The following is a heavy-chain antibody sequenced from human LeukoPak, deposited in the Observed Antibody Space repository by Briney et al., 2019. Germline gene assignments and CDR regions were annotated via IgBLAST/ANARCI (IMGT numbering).Heavy chain of an antibody. D-gene: IGHD1-26*01. J-gene: IGHJ4*02. CDR3: ASGRPFDY. CDR2: IKQDGSEK. CDR1: GFTFSGYR. Sequence: GGSLRLSCAASGFTFSGYRMNWVRQAPGKGLEWVAYIKQDGSEKYYVDSVKGRFTISRDIAKNSLYLQMNSLGAEDTAVYYCASGRPFDYWGQGTLVTVSS. V-gene: IGHV3-7*01.